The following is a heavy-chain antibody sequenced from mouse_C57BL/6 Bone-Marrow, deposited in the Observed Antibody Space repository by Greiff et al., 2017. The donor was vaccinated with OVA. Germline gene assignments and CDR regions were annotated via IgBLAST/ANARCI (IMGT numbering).Heavy chain of an antibody. CDR2: IDPEDGET. CDR1: GFNIKDYY. J-gene: IGHJ1*03. CDR3: ARYYGSSLTEDFDV. V-gene: IGHV14-2*01. Sequence: VQLQQSGAELVKPGASVKLSCTASGFNIKDYYMHWVKQRTEQGLEWIGRIDPEDGETKYAQKFQGKATITADTSSNTAYLQLSSLTSEDTAVYYCARYYGSSLTEDFDVWGTGTTVTVSS. D-gene: IGHD1-1*01.